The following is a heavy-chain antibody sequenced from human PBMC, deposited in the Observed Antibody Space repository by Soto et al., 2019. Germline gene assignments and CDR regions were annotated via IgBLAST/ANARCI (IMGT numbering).Heavy chain of an antibody. CDR2: IYHSGSA. CDR3: ARGTHRRSGSSYYYYGMDV. V-gene: IGHV4-30-2*01. J-gene: IGHJ6*02. CDR1: GGSISSADHS. Sequence: PSETLSLTCAVSGGSISSADHSWSWIRQPPGKALEWIGNIYHSGSAYYNPSLKSRVTISVDTSKNQFSLKLSSVTAADTAVYYCARGTHRRSGSSYYYYGMDVWGQGTTVTVSS. D-gene: IGHD3-22*01.